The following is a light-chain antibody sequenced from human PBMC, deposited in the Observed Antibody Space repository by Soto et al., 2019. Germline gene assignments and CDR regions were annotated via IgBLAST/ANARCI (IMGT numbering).Light chain of an antibody. V-gene: IGLV4-69*01. Sequence: QAVVTQSPSASASLGASVKLTCTLSSGHSSYAIAWHQQQPEKGPRYLMKLNSDGSHSKGDGIPDRFSGSSSGAERYLTISSLQSEDDADYYCQTWGTGPFVFGTGTKLTVL. CDR3: QTWGTGPFV. J-gene: IGLJ1*01. CDR2: LNSDGSH. CDR1: SGHSSYA.